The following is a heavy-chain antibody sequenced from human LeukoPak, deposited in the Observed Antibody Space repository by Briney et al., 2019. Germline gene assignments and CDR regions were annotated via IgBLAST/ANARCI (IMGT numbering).Heavy chain of an antibody. J-gene: IGHJ4*02. CDR1: GYTFTSYG. CDR3: ARGLNYYFDY. D-gene: IGHD3-22*01. CDR2: INPNSGGT. V-gene: IGHV1-2*02. Sequence: ASVKVSCKASGYTFTSYGISWVRQAPGQGLEWMGWINPNSGGTNYAQKFQGRVTMTRDTSISTAYMELSRLRSDDTAVYYCARGLNYYFDYWGQGTLVTVSS.